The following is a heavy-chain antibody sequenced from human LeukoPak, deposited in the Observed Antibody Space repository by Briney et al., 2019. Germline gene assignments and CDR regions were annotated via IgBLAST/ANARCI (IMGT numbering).Heavy chain of an antibody. CDR1: GYTFTGYY. CDR2: INPNSGGT. Sequence: ASVKVSCKTSGYTFTGYYMHWVRQAPGQGLERMGWINPNSGGTNYAQKFQGRVTMTRDTSISTAYMELSRLRSDDTAVYYCARSQRFLEWLSPSFDYWGQGTLVTVSS. J-gene: IGHJ4*02. D-gene: IGHD3-3*01. V-gene: IGHV1-2*02. CDR3: ARSQRFLEWLSPSFDY.